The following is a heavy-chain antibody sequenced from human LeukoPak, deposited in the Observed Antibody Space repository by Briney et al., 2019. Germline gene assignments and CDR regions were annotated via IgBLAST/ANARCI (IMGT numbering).Heavy chain of an antibody. CDR1: GFTFSDYY. D-gene: IGHD3-22*01. Sequence: GGSLRLSWAASGFTFSDYYMSWIRQAPGKGLEWVSYISSSGSAIYYADSVKGRFTISRDNAKNSLYLQMNSLRAEDTAVYYCARESDYYDSSGYTFDYWGQGTLVTVSS. V-gene: IGHV3-11*04. CDR2: ISSSGSAI. CDR3: ARESDYYDSSGYTFDY. J-gene: IGHJ4*02.